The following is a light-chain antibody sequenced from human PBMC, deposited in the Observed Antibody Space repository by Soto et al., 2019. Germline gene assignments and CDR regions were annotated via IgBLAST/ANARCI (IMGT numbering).Light chain of an antibody. CDR2: DVS. Sequence: DIQMTQSPSTLPASVGDRVTITCRASQTISDSLAWYQQKPGKAPDLLMSDVSSLERGVASRFSGSGSGTEFTLTISSMQPDDFATYYCQQYHGYSRTFGQGTKVDIK. CDR3: QQYHGYSRT. V-gene: IGKV1-5*01. J-gene: IGKJ1*01. CDR1: QTISDS.